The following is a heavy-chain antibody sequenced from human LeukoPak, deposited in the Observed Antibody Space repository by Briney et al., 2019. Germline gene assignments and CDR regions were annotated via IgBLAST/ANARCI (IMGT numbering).Heavy chain of an antibody. CDR3: ATPLYSGSYYPFDY. D-gene: IGHD1-26*01. CDR2: IYPGDSDT. V-gene: IGHV5-51*01. CDR1: GYSFTSYW. Sequence: HGESLKISCQGSGYSFTSYWIGWVRQLPGKGLEWMGIIYPGDSDTRYSPSFQGQVTISADKSISTAYLQWSSLKASDTAMYYCATPLYSGSYYPFDYWGQGTLVTVSS. J-gene: IGHJ4*02.